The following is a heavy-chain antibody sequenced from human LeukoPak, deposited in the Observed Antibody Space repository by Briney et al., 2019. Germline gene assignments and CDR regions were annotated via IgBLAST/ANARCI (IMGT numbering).Heavy chain of an antibody. Sequence: GGSLRLSCAASGFTFSSYSMNWVRQAPGKGLEWVSSISSSSSYIYYADSVKGRFTISRDNAKNSLYLQMNSLRAEDTAVYYCARERLGYYDSSGYYRDAFDIWGQATMVTVSS. D-gene: IGHD3-22*01. J-gene: IGHJ3*02. CDR1: GFTFSSYS. CDR2: ISSSSSYI. V-gene: IGHV3-21*01. CDR3: ARERLGYYDSSGYYRDAFDI.